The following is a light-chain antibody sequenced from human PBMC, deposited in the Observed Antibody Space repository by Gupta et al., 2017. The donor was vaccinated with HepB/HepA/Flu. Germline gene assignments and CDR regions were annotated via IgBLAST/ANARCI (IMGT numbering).Light chain of an antibody. J-gene: IGKJ4*01. CDR2: AAS. V-gene: IGKV1-8*01. CDR1: QGISSY. CDR3: QQYYSYPLT. Sequence: AIRITQSTSSFSVCKGDRVTITCRVSQGISSYLDWYQQKPGKAPKLLIYAASTLQSGVPSRFSGSGSGTDFTLTISCLQSEDFATYYCQQYYSYPLTFGGGTKVEIK.